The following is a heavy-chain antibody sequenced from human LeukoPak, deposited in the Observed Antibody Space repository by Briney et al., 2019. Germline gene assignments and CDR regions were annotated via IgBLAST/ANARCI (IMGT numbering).Heavy chain of an antibody. Sequence: GRSLRLSCAASGFTFSSYGMHWVRQAPGKWLECVAVISYDGSNKYHADSVKGRFTISRDNSKNKPYLQMNSMRAEDTAVYYCAKQWEWYGPPLDYWGQGTLVTVSS. CDR3: AKQWEWYGPPLDY. J-gene: IGHJ4*02. CDR2: ISYDGSNK. CDR1: GFTFSSYG. D-gene: IGHD1-26*01. V-gene: IGHV3-30*18.